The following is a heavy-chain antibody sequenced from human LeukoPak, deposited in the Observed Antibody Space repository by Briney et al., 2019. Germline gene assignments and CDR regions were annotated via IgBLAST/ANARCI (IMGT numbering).Heavy chain of an antibody. CDR1: GYTFTGYY. J-gene: IGHJ6*02. Sequence: ASVKVSCKASGYTFTGYYMHWVRQAPGQGLEWMGWMNPNSGNTGYAQKFQGRVTMTRNTSISTAYMELSSLRSEDTAVYYCARLPKRGYSYGRYYYYGMDVWGQGTTVTVSS. V-gene: IGHV1-8*02. CDR3: ARLPKRGYSYGRYYYYGMDV. CDR2: MNPNSGNT. D-gene: IGHD5-18*01.